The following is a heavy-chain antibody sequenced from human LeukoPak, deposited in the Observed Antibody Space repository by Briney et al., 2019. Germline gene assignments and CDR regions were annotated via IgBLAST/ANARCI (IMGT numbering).Heavy chain of an antibody. CDR2: ISSSSSPI. V-gene: IGHV3-11*01. CDR1: GFTFGDYY. CDR3: ARYHDSMFPSLGY. Sequence: GGSLRLSCAASGFTFGDYYMSWIRQAPGKGLEWVLYISSSSSPIYYADSVKGRFTISRDNAKNSLYLQMNSLRAEDTAIYYCARYHDSMFPSLGYWGQGTLVTVSP. D-gene: IGHD2-2*01. J-gene: IGHJ4*02.